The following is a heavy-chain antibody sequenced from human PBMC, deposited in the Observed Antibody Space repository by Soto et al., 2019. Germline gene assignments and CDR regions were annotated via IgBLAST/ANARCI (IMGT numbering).Heavy chain of an antibody. J-gene: IGHJ3*02. CDR3: AKDNTLYYYYDSSGTPDAFDI. CDR1: GFTFSSYG. D-gene: IGHD3-22*01. Sequence: GGSLRLSCAASGFTFSSYGMHWVRQAPGKGLEWVAVISYDGSNKYYADSVKGRFTISRDNSKNTLYLQMNSLRAEDTAVYYCAKDNTLYYYYDSSGTPDAFDIWGQGTMVTV. V-gene: IGHV3-30*18. CDR2: ISYDGSNK.